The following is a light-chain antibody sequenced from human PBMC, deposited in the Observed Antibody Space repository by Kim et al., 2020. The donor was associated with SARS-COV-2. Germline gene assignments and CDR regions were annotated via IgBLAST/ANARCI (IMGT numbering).Light chain of an antibody. CDR3: QVWDGSSNHVV. J-gene: IGLJ3*02. CDR2: YDS. V-gene: IGLV3-21*04. CDR1: YIGSKS. Sequence: APGTTARITWWGNYIGSKSVPWNQQKPGQAPVLVIYYDSDRPAGIPERFSGSNSGNTATLTISRLEAGDEADYYCQVWDGSSNHVVFGGGTQLTVL.